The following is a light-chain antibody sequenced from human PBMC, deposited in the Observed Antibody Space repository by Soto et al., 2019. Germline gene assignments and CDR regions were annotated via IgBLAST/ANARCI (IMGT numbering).Light chain of an antibody. Sequence: EIVMTPSPATLSVSPGERATLSCRASPSVDSKFAWYQQKPGQGPRLLIYGASSRATGIPARFSGSGSGTEFTLTISSLQSEDFAVYYCQHYSTWLWTFGQGTKVEIK. J-gene: IGKJ1*01. CDR1: PSVDSK. CDR3: QHYSTWLWT. CDR2: GAS. V-gene: IGKV3-15*01.